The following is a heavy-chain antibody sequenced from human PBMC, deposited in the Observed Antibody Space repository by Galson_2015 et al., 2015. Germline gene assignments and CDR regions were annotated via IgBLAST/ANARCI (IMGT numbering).Heavy chain of an antibody. CDR2: ISSSSSTI. V-gene: IGHV3-48*02. D-gene: IGHD3-10*01. CDR3: AREYGSGSYRERPVDY. J-gene: IGHJ4*02. Sequence: SLRLSCAASGFTFSSYSMNWVRQAPGKGLEWVSYISSSSSTIYYADSVKGRFTISRDNAKNSLYLQMNSLRDEDTAVYYCAREYGSGSYRERPVDYWGQGTLVTVSS. CDR1: GFTFSSYS.